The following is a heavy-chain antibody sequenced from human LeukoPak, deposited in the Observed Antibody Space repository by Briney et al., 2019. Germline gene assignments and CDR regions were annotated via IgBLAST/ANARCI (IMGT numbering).Heavy chain of an antibody. J-gene: IGHJ6*02. Sequence: ASVKVSCKASGYTFTGYYMHWVRQAPGQGLEWMGWINPNSGGTNYAQKFQGWVTMTRDTSISTAYMELSRLRSDDTAVYYCARMAPAHCSSTSCYVWETMGYYYYYDMDVWGQGTTVTVSS. CDR2: INPNSGGT. CDR1: GYTFTGYY. CDR3: ARMAPAHCSSTSCYVWETMGYYYYYDMDV. D-gene: IGHD2-2*01. V-gene: IGHV1-2*04.